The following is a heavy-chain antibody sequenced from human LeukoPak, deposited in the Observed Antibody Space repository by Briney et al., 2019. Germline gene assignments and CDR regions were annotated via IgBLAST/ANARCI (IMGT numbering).Heavy chain of an antibody. V-gene: IGHV4-61*08. CDR2: IYYNGST. CDR3: ARVGLLDGILDV. D-gene: IGHD3-10*01. CDR1: GGSISSGGYC. Sequence: SETLSLTCTVSGGSISSGGYCWSWIRQHPGKGLEWIGYIYYNGSTNKNPSLKSRVTISADTSKNQFSLKVNSVTAADTAVYYCARVGLLDGILDVWDKGTTVTVSS. J-gene: IGHJ6*04.